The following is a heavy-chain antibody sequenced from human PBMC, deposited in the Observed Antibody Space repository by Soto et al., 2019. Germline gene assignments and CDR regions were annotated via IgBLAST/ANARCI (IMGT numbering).Heavy chain of an antibody. CDR3: AISQDRGGRTTFIY. D-gene: IGHD3-16*01. CDR1: GFTFDDNA. J-gene: IGHJ4*02. Sequence: GGSRRLSCAVSGFTFDDNAMHWDRQAPEKGLGWVSGINWKSDIGYADSVKGRFTISRDNAENSLYLQMNSLRAEDTALYYCAISQDRGGRTTFIYWGQGTQVTVSS. CDR2: INWKSDI. V-gene: IGHV3-9*01.